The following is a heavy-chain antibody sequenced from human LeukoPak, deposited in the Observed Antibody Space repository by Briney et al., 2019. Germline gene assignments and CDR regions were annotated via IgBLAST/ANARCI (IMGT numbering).Heavy chain of an antibody. V-gene: IGHV3-23*01. CDR2: ISGSGGST. CDR1: GFTFNNYA. J-gene: IGHJ4*02. D-gene: IGHD1-26*01. Sequence: GGSLRLSCAASGFTFNNYAMSWVRQAAGKGLEWVSAISGSGGSTYYADSVKGRFTISRDNSKNTLYLQMNSLRAGDTAVYYCAKVGGWDQKGYWGQGTLVTVSS. CDR3: AKVGGWDQKGY.